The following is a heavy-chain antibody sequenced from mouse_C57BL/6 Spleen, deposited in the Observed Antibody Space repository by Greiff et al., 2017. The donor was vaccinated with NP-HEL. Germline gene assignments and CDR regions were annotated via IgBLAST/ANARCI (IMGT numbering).Heavy chain of an antibody. V-gene: IGHV5-17*01. CDR3: ARSPLITTVVAGNYYAMDY. D-gene: IGHD1-1*01. CDR1: GFTFSDYG. Sequence: EVQRVESGGGLVKPGGSLKLSCAASGFTFSDYGMHWVRQAPEKGLEWVAYISSGSSTIYYADTVKGRFTISRDNAKNTLFLQMTSLRSEDTAMYYCARSPLITTVVAGNYYAMDYWGQGTSVTVSS. J-gene: IGHJ4*01. CDR2: ISSGSSTI.